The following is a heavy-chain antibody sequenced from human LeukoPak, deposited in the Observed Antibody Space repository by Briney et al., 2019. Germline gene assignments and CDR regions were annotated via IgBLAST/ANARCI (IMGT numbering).Heavy chain of an antibody. Sequence: SETLSLTCAVNGGSFSGYYWNWIRQPPGKGLEWIGDITHTGSTNDNPSLAGRVTVSVDTSKNQFSLSLASVTAADTALYYCARGSPAADDAFDIWGQGTLATVSS. D-gene: IGHD6-13*01. V-gene: IGHV4-34*01. CDR1: GGSFSGYY. CDR3: ARGSPAADDAFDI. J-gene: IGHJ3*02. CDR2: ITHTGST.